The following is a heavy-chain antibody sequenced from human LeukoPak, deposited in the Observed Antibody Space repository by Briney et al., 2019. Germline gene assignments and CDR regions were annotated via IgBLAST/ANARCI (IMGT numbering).Heavy chain of an antibody. V-gene: IGHV4-4*07. CDR1: GGSISSYY. D-gene: IGHD6-13*01. CDR3: ARASSSWYESSGVGWFDP. Sequence: PSETLSLTCTVSGGSISSYYWSWIRQPAGKGLEWIGRIYTSGSTNYNPSLKSRVTMSADTSKNQFSLKLSSVTAADTAVYYCARASSSWYESSGVGWFDPWGQGTLVTVSS. CDR2: IYTSGST. J-gene: IGHJ5*02.